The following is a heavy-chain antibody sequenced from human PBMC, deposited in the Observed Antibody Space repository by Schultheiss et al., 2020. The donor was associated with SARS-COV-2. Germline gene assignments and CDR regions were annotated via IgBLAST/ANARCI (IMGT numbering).Heavy chain of an antibody. CDR2: IRSKAYGGTT. Sequence: GGSLRLSCAASGFSFSYYYMSGVRQAPGKGLEWVGFIRSKAYGGTTEYAASVKGRFTISRDDSKNTLYLQMNSLKTEDTAVYYCTTDIVATTVFYWGQGTLVTVSS. D-gene: IGHD5-12*01. CDR3: TTDIVATTVFY. CDR1: GFSFSYYY. V-gene: IGHV3-22*01. J-gene: IGHJ4*02.